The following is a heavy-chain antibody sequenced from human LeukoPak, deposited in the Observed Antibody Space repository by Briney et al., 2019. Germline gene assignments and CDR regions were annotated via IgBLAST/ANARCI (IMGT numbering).Heavy chain of an antibody. CDR2: IYYSGST. Sequence: PSETLSLTCTVSGGSISSYYWSWIRQPPGKGLEWIGYIYYSGSTNYNPSLKSRVTISVDTSKNQFSLKLSPVTAADTAVYYCARDPGTAAGYFGYWGQGTLVTVSS. CDR1: GGSISSYY. D-gene: IGHD6-13*01. J-gene: IGHJ4*02. V-gene: IGHV4-59*01. CDR3: ARDPGTAAGYFGY.